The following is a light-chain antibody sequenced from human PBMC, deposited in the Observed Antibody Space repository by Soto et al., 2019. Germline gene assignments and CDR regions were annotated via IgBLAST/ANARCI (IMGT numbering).Light chain of an antibody. Sequence: EIVMTQSPATLSVSPGERATLSCRASQSVSSNLAWYQQKPGQAPRLLIYGASTRATGIPARFSGSGSGTEFTLTFSSLQSEDFAVYYWQQYNNWPQTFGQGTKVEIK. J-gene: IGKJ1*01. CDR1: QSVSSN. V-gene: IGKV3-15*01. CDR3: QQYNNWPQT. CDR2: GAS.